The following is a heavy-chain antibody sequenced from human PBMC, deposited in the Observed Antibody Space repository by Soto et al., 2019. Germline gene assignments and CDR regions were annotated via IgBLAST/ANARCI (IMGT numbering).Heavy chain of an antibody. CDR3: ARPGGSSWYQWVYYYYYGMDV. CDR2: MNPNSGNT. V-gene: IGHV1-8*01. D-gene: IGHD6-13*01. J-gene: IGHJ6*02. CDR1: GYTFTSYD. Sequence: QVQLVQSGAEVKKPGASVKVSCKASGYTFTSYDINWVRQATGQGLEWMGWMNPNSGNTGYAQKFQGRVTMTRNTSISTAYMELSSLRSEDTAVYYCARPGGSSWYQWVYYYYYGMDVWGQGTTVTVSS.